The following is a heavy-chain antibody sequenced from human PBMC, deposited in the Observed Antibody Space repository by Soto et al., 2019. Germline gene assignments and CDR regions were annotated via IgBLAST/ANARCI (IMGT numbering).Heavy chain of an antibody. Sequence: AQLLESGGGLLQPGGSLRLSCAASGFTFSSYAMSWVRLAPGKGLEWVSGITGSGAITYYTDSVKGRFTISRDNSKNTLYLQMHSLRAEDTAVYYCARDVWETTSMYYGLDVWGLGTTVTV. D-gene: IGHD1-26*01. CDR2: ITGSGAIT. CDR3: ARDVWETTSMYYGLDV. CDR1: GFTFSSYA. J-gene: IGHJ6*02. V-gene: IGHV3-23*01.